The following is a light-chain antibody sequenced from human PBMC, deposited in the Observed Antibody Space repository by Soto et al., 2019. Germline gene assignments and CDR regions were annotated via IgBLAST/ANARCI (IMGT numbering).Light chain of an antibody. J-gene: IGKJ5*01. CDR2: VAS. CDR3: QNYNSAPIT. V-gene: IGKV1-27*01. CDR1: QDISNY. Sequence: DIQMTQSPSSLSASVGDRVTIICRASQDISNYLAWYQQKPGQVPKLLIYVASTLQSGVPSRFSGRGSGTDFSLSISSLQPEDVATYYCQNYNSAPITFGQGTRLEIK.